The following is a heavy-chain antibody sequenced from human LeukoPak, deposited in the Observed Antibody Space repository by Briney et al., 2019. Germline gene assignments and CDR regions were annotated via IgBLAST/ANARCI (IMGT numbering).Heavy chain of an antibody. D-gene: IGHD6-19*01. V-gene: IGHV3-30*02. Sequence: PGGSLRLSCAASGFTFSSYSMNWVRQAPGKGLEWVAFIRYDGSNKYYADSVKGRFTISRDNSKNTLYLQMNSLRAEDTAVYYCAKDYGSIETSSGWSITYYYYYYYMDVWGKGTTVTVSS. J-gene: IGHJ6*03. CDR2: IRYDGSNK. CDR1: GFTFSSYS. CDR3: AKDYGSIETSSGWSITYYYYYYYMDV.